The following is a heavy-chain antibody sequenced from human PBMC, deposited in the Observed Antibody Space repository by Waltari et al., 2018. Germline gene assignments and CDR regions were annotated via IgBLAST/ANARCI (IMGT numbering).Heavy chain of an antibody. CDR2: IIPIFGTA. V-gene: IGHV1-69*05. J-gene: IGHJ4*02. Sequence: QVQLVQSGAEVKKPGSSVKVSCKASGGTFSSYAISWVRQAPGQGLEWMGGIIPIFGTANYAQKFQGRVTITTDESTSTAYMELSSLRSEDTAVYYCARDSHRDDILTGQFFDYWGQGTLVTVSS. CDR1: GGTFSSYA. D-gene: IGHD3-9*01. CDR3: ARDSHRDDILTGQFFDY.